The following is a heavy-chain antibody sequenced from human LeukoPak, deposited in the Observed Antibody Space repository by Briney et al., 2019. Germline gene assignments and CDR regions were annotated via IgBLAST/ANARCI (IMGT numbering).Heavy chain of an antibody. Sequence: GGSLRLSCAASGFTVSSNYMSWVRQAPGKGLEWVSVIYSGGSTYYADSVKGRFTISRDNSKNTLYLQMNSLRAEDTAVYYCARSFIAVAAPFDYWGQGTLVTVSP. CDR3: ARSFIAVAAPFDY. J-gene: IGHJ4*02. CDR1: GFTVSSNY. CDR2: IYSGGST. D-gene: IGHD6-19*01. V-gene: IGHV3-66*01.